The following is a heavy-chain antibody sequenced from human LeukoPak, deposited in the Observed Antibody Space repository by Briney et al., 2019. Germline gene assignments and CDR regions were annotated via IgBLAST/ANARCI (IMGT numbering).Heavy chain of an antibody. J-gene: IGHJ4*02. CDR2: IYHSGST. CDR3: AGLVATDPGRVDY. D-gene: IGHD5-12*01. CDR1: GGSISSGGYS. Sequence: PSETLSLTCAVSGGSISSGGYSWSWIRQPPGKGLEWIGYIYHSGSTYYNPSLKSRVTISVDRSKNQFSLKLSSVTAADTAVYYCAGLVATDPGRVDYWGQGTLVTVSS. V-gene: IGHV4-30-2*01.